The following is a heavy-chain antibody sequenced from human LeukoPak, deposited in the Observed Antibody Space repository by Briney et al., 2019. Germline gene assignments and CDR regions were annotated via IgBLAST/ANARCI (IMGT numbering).Heavy chain of an antibody. V-gene: IGHV3-23*01. J-gene: IGHJ4*02. D-gene: IGHD6-13*01. Sequence: GGSLRLSCAASGFTFSSYAMSWVRQAPGKGLEWVSAISGSGGSTYYADSVKGRFTISRDNSKNTLYLQMNSLRAEDTAVYYCAKRVGESYSSSWYEDYWGQGALVTVSS. CDR3: AKRVGESYSSSWYEDY. CDR2: ISGSGGST. CDR1: GFTFSSYA.